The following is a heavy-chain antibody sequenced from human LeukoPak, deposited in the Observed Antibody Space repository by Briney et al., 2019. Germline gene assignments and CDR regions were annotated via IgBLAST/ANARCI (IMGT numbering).Heavy chain of an antibody. J-gene: IGHJ4*02. Sequence: GWALRLSCAASGFTFSRYWMSWVRQAPGKGLEWVANIKQDGSEQYYVDSVKGRFTSSRDNAKNSLYLQMNSPRAEDTAVYYCASRNSLFIWGQGTLVTVSS. CDR3: ASRNSLFI. D-gene: IGHD4-23*01. V-gene: IGHV3-7*01. CDR2: IKQDGSEQ. CDR1: GFTFSRYW.